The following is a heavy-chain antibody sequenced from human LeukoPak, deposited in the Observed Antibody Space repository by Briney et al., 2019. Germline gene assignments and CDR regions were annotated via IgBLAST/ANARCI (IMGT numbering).Heavy chain of an antibody. CDR3: ARVGRYCSSSSCYSRIYYHMDV. CDR2: INHRGST. V-gene: IGHV4-34*01. D-gene: IGHD2-15*01. CDR1: GGSFSGYS. J-gene: IGHJ6*03. Sequence: SETLFLTCAVYGGSFSGYSWSWIRQPPGKGLGWIGEINHRGSTDYNPSLKSRVIISVDMSKNQFSLKLSSVTAADTAVYYCARVGRYCSSSSCYSRIYYHMDVWGKGTTVTVSS.